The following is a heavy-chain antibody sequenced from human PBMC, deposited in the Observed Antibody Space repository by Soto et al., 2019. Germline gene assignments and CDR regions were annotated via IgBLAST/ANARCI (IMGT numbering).Heavy chain of an antibody. CDR3: ARCRSYGMEGVERAVDI. V-gene: IGHV3-7*03. CDR1: GFTFSHFW. Sequence: EVQLVESGGGLVQPGGSLRLSCAASGFTFSHFWMNWVRQAPGKGLEWVANKKSDGSEKYYADSVKGRFTFSRDNAKNTLYLQMDSLRVEDTAVYYCARCRSYGMEGVERAVDIWGQGTKVTVSS. J-gene: IGHJ3*02. D-gene: IGHD1-26*01. CDR2: KKSDGSEK.